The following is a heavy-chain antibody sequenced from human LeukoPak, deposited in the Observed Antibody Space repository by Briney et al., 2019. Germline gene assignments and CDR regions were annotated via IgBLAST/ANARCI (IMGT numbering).Heavy chain of an antibody. J-gene: IGHJ4*02. CDR1: GGSISSYY. CDR2: IYYSGST. D-gene: IGHD2-15*01. CDR3: ARNSRYCSGGSCYSENFDY. V-gene: IGHV4-59*08. Sequence: PSETLSLTCTVSGGSISSYYWSWIRQPPGKGLEWIGYIYYSGSTNYNPSLKSRVTISVDTSKNQFSLKLSSVTAADTAVYYCARNSRYCSGGSCYSENFDYWGQGTLVTVSS.